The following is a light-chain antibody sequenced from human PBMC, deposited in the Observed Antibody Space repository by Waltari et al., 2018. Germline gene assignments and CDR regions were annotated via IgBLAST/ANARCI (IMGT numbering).Light chain of an antibody. J-gene: IGKJ1*01. Sequence: IVMTQSPGTLSVSPGQRASLSCRASETIYNFLAWYQQQPGQNPRLHIHGKTTRAAGVPARFTGSGSGADFTLTIDSLQSDDFALYFCQQYFNWPLTFGQGTKVEI. V-gene: IGKV3-15*01. CDR3: QQYFNWPLT. CDR2: GKT. CDR1: ETIYNF.